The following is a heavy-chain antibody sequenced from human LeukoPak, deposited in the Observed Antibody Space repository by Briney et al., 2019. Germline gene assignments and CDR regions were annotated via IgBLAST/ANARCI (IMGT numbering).Heavy chain of an antibody. J-gene: IGHJ1*01. Sequence: GGSLRLSCAASGFTFSTYWIHWVRQAPGKGLVWVSRIKSDGGTNYTDSVKGRFTISRDNAKKTVSLQMNSLRPEDTGVYYCARAPSEIGGYYPEYFRHWGQGTLVTVSS. D-gene: IGHD3-22*01. CDR1: GFTFSTYW. CDR2: IKSDGGT. V-gene: IGHV3-74*01. CDR3: ARAPSEIGGYYPEYFRH.